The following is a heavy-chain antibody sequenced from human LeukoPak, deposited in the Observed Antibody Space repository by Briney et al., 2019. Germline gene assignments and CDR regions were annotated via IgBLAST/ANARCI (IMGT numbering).Heavy chain of an antibody. CDR3: AKREKGTTGRFFDY. V-gene: IGHV3-23*01. CDR2: ISEGVGNT. J-gene: IGHJ4*02. D-gene: IGHD4-17*01. CDR1: GFTFTNYA. Sequence: GGSLRLSCAASGFTFTNYAMTWVRQAPGKGLEWVSGISEGVGNTYYADSVKGRFTISRDHSKNTLYLQMNSLRAEDTALYYCAKREKGTTGRFFDYWGQGTLVTVSS.